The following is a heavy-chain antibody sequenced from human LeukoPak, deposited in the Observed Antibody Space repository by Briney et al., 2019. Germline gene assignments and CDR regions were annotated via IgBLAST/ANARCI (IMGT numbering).Heavy chain of an antibody. CDR3: VRGKIAVAGTELFYYYGVDV. Sequence: GGSLRLSCAASGFIVRSNYMSWVRQAPGKGPEWVSVIYSASSIYYADSVKGRFTISRDNSKNTVYLQMNSLRVEDTAVYYCVRGKIAVAGTELFYYYGVDVWGQGTTVTVSS. D-gene: IGHD6-13*01. CDR2: IYSASSI. CDR1: GFIVRSNY. J-gene: IGHJ6*02. V-gene: IGHV3-66*01.